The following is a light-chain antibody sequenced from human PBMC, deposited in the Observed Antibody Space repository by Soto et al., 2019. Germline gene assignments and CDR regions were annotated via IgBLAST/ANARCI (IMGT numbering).Light chain of an antibody. V-gene: IGKV2-28*01. CDR2: LGS. CDR1: QRLPHSNGYNY. CDR3: MQALQTPRLT. Sequence: DIVMTQSPLSLPVTPGEPASISCRSSQRLPHSNGYNYLDWYLQKPGQSPQLLIYLGSNRASGVPDRFSGSGSGTDFTLKISRVEAEDVGVYYCMQALQTPRLTFGGGTKVEIK. J-gene: IGKJ4*01.